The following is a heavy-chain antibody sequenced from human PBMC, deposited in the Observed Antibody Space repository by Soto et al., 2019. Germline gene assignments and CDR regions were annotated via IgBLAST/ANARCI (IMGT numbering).Heavy chain of an antibody. CDR2: IWYDGSNK. Sequence: QVQLVESGGGVVQPGRSLRLSCAASGFTFSSFGMHWVRQAPGKGLEWVAVIWYDGSNKYYADSVKGRFTISRDNSKNPLHLQMNSRRAEDTAVSYCAREKTEAFDYWGQGTLVTVSS. V-gene: IGHV3-33*01. CDR3: AREKTEAFDY. J-gene: IGHJ4*02. CDR1: GFTFSSFG.